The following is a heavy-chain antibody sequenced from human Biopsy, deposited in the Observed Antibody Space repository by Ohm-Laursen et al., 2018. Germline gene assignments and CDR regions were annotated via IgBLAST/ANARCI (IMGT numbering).Heavy chain of an antibody. CDR1: GYTFTGYY. CDR3: ARELGDFWGGRQFDF. Sequence: ASVKVSCKASGYTFTGYYMHWVRQAPGQGLGWMGWINPNSGVTNYAQRFQGRVTMTRDTSISTTYMELRRLTSDDTAVFYCARELGDFWGGRQFDFWGQGTLVTVSS. D-gene: IGHD3-3*01. V-gene: IGHV1-2*02. CDR2: INPNSGVT. J-gene: IGHJ5*01.